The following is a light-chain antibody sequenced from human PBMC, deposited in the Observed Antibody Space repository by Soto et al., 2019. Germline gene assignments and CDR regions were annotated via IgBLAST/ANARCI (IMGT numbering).Light chain of an antibody. V-gene: IGLV2-14*01. CDR3: SSYTSTITLVV. J-gene: IGLJ2*01. Sequence: QSALTQPASVSGSPGQSITISCTGTSSDVGGYNYVSWYQQHPGKAPKLMIYEVSNRPSGVSNRFSGSKSGNTASLTISGLHAEDEANYYCSSYTSTITLVVFGGGTKLTVL. CDR1: SSDVGGYNY. CDR2: EVS.